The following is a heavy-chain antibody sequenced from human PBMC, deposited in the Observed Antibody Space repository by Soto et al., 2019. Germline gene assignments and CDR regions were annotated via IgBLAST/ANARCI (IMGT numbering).Heavy chain of an antibody. CDR3: ARALDIAVVNY. Sequence: GGSLRLSCAASGFTFSSYSMNWVRQAPGKGLEWVSYISSSSSTIYYAEYVKGRFTISRDNAKNSLYQQMNSLRAEDTAVYYCARALDIAVVNYWGQGTLVTVSS. V-gene: IGHV3-48*01. CDR1: GFTFSSYS. J-gene: IGHJ4*02. D-gene: IGHD6-19*01. CDR2: ISSSSSTI.